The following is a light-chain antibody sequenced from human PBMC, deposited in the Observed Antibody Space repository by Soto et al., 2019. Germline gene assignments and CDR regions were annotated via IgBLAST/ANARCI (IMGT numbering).Light chain of an antibody. Sequence: QSVLTQPPSVSGSPGQRVTISCTGSSSNIGAGYDVHWYQQLPGTAPKLLIYGNSNRPSGVPDRFSGSKSGTSASLAITGLQAEDEADYYCQSSDSSRSGAVFGGGTQLTVL. CDR2: GNS. CDR3: QSSDSSRSGAV. V-gene: IGLV1-40*01. CDR1: SSNIGAGYD. J-gene: IGLJ7*01.